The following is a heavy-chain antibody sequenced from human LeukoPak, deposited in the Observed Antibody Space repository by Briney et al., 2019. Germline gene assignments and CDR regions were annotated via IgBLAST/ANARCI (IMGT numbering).Heavy chain of an antibody. Sequence: SQTLSLTCTVSGGSISSGGYYWSWIRQHPVKGLEWIGYIYYSGSTYYNPSLKSRVTISVDTSKNQFSLKLSSVTAADTAVYYCARGVRPASMMGGRDYWGQGTLVTVSS. CDR2: IYYSGST. D-gene: IGHD2-2*01. CDR3: ARGVRPASMMGGRDY. J-gene: IGHJ4*02. V-gene: IGHV4-31*03. CDR1: GGSISSGGYY.